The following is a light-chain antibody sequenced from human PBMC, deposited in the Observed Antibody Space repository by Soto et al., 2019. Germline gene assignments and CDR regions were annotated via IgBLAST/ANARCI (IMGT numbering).Light chain of an antibody. Sequence: DIQMTQSPSTLSASVGDRVTITCRASQSINNWLAWYQLKPGKAPKLLIYDASTLQSGVPSSFSGSGSGTEFTLTISSLQPDDFATYYCQHYNSYPYTFGQGTKVDIK. CDR2: DAS. CDR1: QSINNW. CDR3: QHYNSYPYT. J-gene: IGKJ2*01. V-gene: IGKV1-5*01.